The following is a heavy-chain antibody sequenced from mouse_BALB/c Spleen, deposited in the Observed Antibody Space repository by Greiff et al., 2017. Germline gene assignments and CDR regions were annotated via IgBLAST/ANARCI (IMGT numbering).Heavy chain of an antibody. D-gene: IGHD1-1*01. CDR1: GFTFSSYA. Sequence: EVKLQESGGGLVKPGGSLKLSCAASGFTFSSYAMSWVRQTPEKRLEWVASISSGGSTYYPDSVKGRFTISRDNARNILYLQMSSLRSEDTAMYYCARRGNYVMDYWGQGTSVTVSS. V-gene: IGHV5-6-5*01. J-gene: IGHJ4*01. CDR2: ISSGGST. CDR3: ARRGNYVMDY.